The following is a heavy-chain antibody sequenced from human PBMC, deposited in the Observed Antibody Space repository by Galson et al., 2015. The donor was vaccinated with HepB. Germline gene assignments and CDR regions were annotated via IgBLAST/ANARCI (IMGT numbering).Heavy chain of an antibody. CDR1: GFKFNDFS. D-gene: IGHD6-19*01. CDR3: ARGRLSIAVAGTGSAAFDI. J-gene: IGHJ3*02. V-gene: IGHV3-7*03. Sequence: SLRLSCAASGFKFNDFSMTWVRQAPGEGLKWVATIKEPGGQTFYMASVEGRFTISRDNAKTTVYLQMNSLSSADTAVYYCARGRLSIAVAGTGSAAFDIWGQGTMATVSS. CDR2: IKEPGGQT.